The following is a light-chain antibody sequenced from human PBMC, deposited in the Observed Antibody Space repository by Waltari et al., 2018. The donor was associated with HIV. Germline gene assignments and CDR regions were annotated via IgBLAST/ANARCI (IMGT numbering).Light chain of an antibody. CDR1: SSDVGGYNY. Sequence: QSALTQPASVSGSPGQSTTISCTGTSSDVGGYNYVSWYQQHPGKAPKLMIYDVSNRPSGVSNRFSGSKSGNTASLTISGLQAEDEADYYCSSYTSSSTSCYVFGTGTKVTVL. J-gene: IGLJ1*01. CDR3: SSYTSSSTSCYV. V-gene: IGLV2-14*03. CDR2: DVS.